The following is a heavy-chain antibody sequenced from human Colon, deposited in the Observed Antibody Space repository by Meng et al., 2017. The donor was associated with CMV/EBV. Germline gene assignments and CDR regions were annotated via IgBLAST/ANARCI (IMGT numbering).Heavy chain of an antibody. V-gene: IGHV1-2*02. J-gene: IGHJ4*02. CDR1: GYTFNGYF. CDR2: INPVTGDT. CDR3: ATFGGDFDY. D-gene: IGHD3-3*01. Sequence: VQLVESRAGGQEPGASVKDSFKTSGYTFNGYFMHWVRQAPGQGLEWMGWINPVTGDTSYAQKFQVRVTMTRDTSISTAYMELSSLRSDDTAVYYCATFGGDFDYWGQGTLVTVSS.